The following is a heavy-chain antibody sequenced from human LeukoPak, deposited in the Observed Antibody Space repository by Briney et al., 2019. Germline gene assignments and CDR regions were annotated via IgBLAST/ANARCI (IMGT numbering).Heavy chain of an antibody. D-gene: IGHD4-11*01. CDR3: ARMTTVTTTYYYYYYGMDV. CDR2: ISSSSSYI. J-gene: IGHJ6*02. CDR1: GFTFSSYS. V-gene: IGHV3-21*01. Sequence: PGGSLRLSCAASGFTFSSYSMNWVRQAPGKGLEWVSSISSSSSYIYYADSVKGRFTISRDNAKNSLYLQMNSLRAEDTAVYYCARMTTVTTTYYYYYYGMDVWGQGTTVTVSS.